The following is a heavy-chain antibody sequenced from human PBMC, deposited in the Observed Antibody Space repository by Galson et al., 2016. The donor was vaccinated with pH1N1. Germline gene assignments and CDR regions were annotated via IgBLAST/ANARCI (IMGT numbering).Heavy chain of an antibody. CDR2: INPNSGGT. D-gene: IGHD1-26*01. CDR3: ARVYSRGWTYYPDAFDI. CDR1: GYSFTGYY. V-gene: IGHV1-2*06. Sequence: SVKVSCKASGYSFTGYYMHWVRQAPGQGLEWMGRINPNSGGTNYAQKFQGRVTMTRDTSISTAYMELSRLRSDDTAVYYCARVYSRGWTYYPDAFDIWGQGAMVTVSS. J-gene: IGHJ3*02.